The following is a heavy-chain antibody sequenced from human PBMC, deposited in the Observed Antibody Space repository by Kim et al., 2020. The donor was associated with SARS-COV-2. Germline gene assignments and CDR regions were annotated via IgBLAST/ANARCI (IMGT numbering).Heavy chain of an antibody. Sequence: GGSLRLSCAASGFTFNTYWMNWIRQAPGKGLEWVAGIKEDGSEKYYVDSVKGRFTISRDNAQNLLYLQMNSLRAEDTAVYYCVTDRAYSTFDYWGQGTLVTVSS. D-gene: IGHD3-3*01. CDR2: IKEDGSEK. CDR3: VTDRAYSTFDY. CDR1: GFTFNTYW. J-gene: IGHJ4*02. V-gene: IGHV3-7*01.